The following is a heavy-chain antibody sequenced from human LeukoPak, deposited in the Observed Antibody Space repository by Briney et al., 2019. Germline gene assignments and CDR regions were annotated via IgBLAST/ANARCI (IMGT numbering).Heavy chain of an antibody. J-gene: IGHJ4*02. CDR1: GYSISSGYY. CDR3: ARDRDIAAAGLFDY. Sequence: PSETLSLTCTVSGYSISSGYYWGWIRQPPGKGLEWMGSIYHSGSTYYNPSLKSRVTISVDTSKNQFSLRLTSVTAADTAVYYCARDRDIAAAGLFDYWGQGTLVTVSS. V-gene: IGHV4-38-2*02. D-gene: IGHD6-13*01. CDR2: IYHSGST.